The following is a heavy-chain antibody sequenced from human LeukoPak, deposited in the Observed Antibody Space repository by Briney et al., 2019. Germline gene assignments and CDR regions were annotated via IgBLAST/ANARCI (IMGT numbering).Heavy chain of an antibody. CDR3: ARADDFFDP. CDR1: GYTFTGYY. V-gene: IGHV1-2*02. J-gene: IGHJ5*02. Sequence: ASVKVSCKASGYTFTGYYMHWVRQAPGQGLEWMGWINPNSGGTNYAQKFQGRVTITRNTSISTAYMELSSLRSEDTAVYYCARADDFFDPWGQGTLVTVSS. D-gene: IGHD2-21*02. CDR2: INPNSGGT.